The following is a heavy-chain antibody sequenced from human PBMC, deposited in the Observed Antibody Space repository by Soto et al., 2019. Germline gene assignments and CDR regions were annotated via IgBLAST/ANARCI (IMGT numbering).Heavy chain of an antibody. CDR1: GGSISSSSYY. Sequence: PSETLSLTCTVSGGSISSSSYYWGWIRQPPGKGLEWIGSIYYSGSTYYNPSLKSRVTISVDTSKNQFSLKLSSVTAADTAVYYCARHSDYYYDVAPQPFDPWGQGTLVTVSS. J-gene: IGHJ5*02. CDR2: IYYSGST. D-gene: IGHD3-22*01. V-gene: IGHV4-39*01. CDR3: ARHSDYYYDVAPQPFDP.